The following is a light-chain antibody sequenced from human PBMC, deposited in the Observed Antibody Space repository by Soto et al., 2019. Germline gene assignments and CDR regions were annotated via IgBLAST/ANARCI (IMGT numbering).Light chain of an antibody. Sequence: QSALTQPASVSGSPGQSITISCTGTSSDVGGFNYVSWYQQHPGKAPKLLIFDVYSRPSGISNRFSGSKSGNTASLTISGLQAEDEADYYCSSCAGRNNLVFGGGTKLTVL. V-gene: IGLV2-14*01. CDR3: SSCAGRNNLV. CDR2: DVY. CDR1: SSDVGGFNY. J-gene: IGLJ2*01.